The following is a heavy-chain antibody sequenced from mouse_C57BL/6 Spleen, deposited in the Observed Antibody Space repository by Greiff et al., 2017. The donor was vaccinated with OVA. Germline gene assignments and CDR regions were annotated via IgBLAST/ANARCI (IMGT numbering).Heavy chain of an antibody. CDR1: GYTFTSYT. CDR3: ANLGQNFDY. CDR2: INPSSGYT. Sequence: VKLMESGAELARPGASVKMSCKASGYTFTSYTMHWVKQRPGQGLEWIGYINPSSGYTKYNQKFKDKATLTADKSSSTAYMQLSSLTSEDSAVYYCANLGQNFDYWGQGTTLTVSS. D-gene: IGHD3-3*01. J-gene: IGHJ2*01. V-gene: IGHV1-4*01.